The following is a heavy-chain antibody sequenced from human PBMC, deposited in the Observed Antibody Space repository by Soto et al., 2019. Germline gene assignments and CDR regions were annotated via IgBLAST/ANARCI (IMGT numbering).Heavy chain of an antibody. Sequence: QVQLQESGPGLVKPSETLSLTCTVSGGSVSSGSYYWSWIRQPPGKGLEWIGYIYYSGSTHYNPSLTRRVTISVDTSKNQFSLKLSSVTAADTAVYYCARAGGGGYYDSSGYYRIFDYWGQGTLVTVSS. CDR3: ARAGGGGYYDSSGYYRIFDY. V-gene: IGHV4-61*01. D-gene: IGHD3-22*01. CDR1: GGSVSSGSYY. J-gene: IGHJ4*02. CDR2: IYYSGST.